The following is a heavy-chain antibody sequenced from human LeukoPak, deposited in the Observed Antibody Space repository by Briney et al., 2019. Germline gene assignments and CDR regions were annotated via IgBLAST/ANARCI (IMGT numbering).Heavy chain of an antibody. CDR3: ARTLGMIVTN. V-gene: IGHV4-30-4*01. J-gene: IGHJ4*02. D-gene: IGHD3-22*01. CDR2: IYYSGST. CDR1: GGSISSGDYY. Sequence: SETLSLTCTVSGGSISSGDYYWSWIRQPPGKGLEWIGYIYYSGSTYYNPSLKSRVAISVDMSKNQFSLKLSSVTAADTAVYYCARTLGMIVTNWGQGTLVTVSS.